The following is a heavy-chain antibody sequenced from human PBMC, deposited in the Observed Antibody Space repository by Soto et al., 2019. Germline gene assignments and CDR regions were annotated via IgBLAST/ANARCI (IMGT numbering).Heavy chain of an antibody. CDR1: GYSFTANS. V-gene: IGHV1-2*02. CDR2: INPNNGGT. Sequence: QVHLVQSGAEVKKPGASVRVSCKASGYSFTANSMHWVRQAPGEGLEWMGWINPNNGGTNYARKFQGGATNTGAPPIHPAHMDLTRLKSADTPVYYRAMRRSGLVYWVQGPLVTVSS. J-gene: IGHJ4*02. CDR3: AMRRSGLVY. D-gene: IGHD6-6*01.